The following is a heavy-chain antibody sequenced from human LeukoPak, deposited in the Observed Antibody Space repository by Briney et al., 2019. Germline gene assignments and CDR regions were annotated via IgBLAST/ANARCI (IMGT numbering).Heavy chain of an antibody. Sequence: GGSLRLSCAASGFTFSSYAMRWVRQAPGKGLEWDSGISGSGGSTYYADSVKGRFTIARDNSKNTLYLQMNSLRAEDTAVYYCAKGNCRGTSCYSDYWGQGTLVTVSS. V-gene: IGHV3-23*01. CDR1: GFTFSSYA. CDR3: AKGNCRGTSCYSDY. J-gene: IGHJ4*02. CDR2: ISGSGGST. D-gene: IGHD2-2*02.